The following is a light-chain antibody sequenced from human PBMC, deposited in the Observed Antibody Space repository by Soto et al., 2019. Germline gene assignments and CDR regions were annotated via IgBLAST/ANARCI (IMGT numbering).Light chain of an antibody. V-gene: IGLV1-47*01. CDR3: AAWDDSRGVV. J-gene: IGLJ2*01. CDR2: RNN. Sequence: QSVLTQPPSASGTPGQRVTISCSGSSSNIGSTYVYWYQQLPGTAPKLLIYRNNQRPSGVPDRFSGSKSGASASLAISGLGSEYGADYYGAAWDDSRGVVFGGGTKLTVL. CDR1: SSNIGSTY.